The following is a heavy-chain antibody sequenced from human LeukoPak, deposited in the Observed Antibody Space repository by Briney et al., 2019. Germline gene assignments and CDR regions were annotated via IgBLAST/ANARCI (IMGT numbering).Heavy chain of an antibody. J-gene: IGHJ4*02. V-gene: IGHV4-59*12. Sequence: SETLSLTCTVSGGSISSYYWSWIRQPPGKGLEWIGYIYYSGSTNYNPSLKSRVTISVDTSKNQFSLKLSSVTAADTAVYYCARDQIVAVAGGFDYWGQGTLVTVSS. D-gene: IGHD6-19*01. CDR3: ARDQIVAVAGGFDY. CDR2: IYYSGST. CDR1: GGSISSYY.